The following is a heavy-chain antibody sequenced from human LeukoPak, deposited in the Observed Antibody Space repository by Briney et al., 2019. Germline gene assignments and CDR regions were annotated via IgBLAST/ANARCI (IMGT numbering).Heavy chain of an antibody. J-gene: IGHJ5*02. V-gene: IGHV1-69*01. CDR2: IIPIFGTA. Sequence: SVKVSCKASGGTFSSYAISWVRQAPGQGLEWMGGIIPIFGTANYAQKFQGRVTITADESTSTAYTELSSLRSEDTAVYYCARGRDSGWYDWFDPWGQGTLVTVSS. CDR3: ARGRDSGWYDWFDP. D-gene: IGHD6-19*01. CDR1: GGTFSSYA.